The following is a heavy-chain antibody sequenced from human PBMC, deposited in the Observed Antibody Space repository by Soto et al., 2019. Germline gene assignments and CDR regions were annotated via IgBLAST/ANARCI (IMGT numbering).Heavy chain of an antibody. CDR3: GKDRDGGSYFDLPDSFDV. J-gene: IGHJ3*01. Sequence: EMLLVESGGDLVQPDRSLKLSCAASGFTFDDYPMHWVRQRPGKGLEWVSTISWNSDKIAYADSVKGRFTVSRDNAKNSLYLQMNSLRVDDTALYYCGKDRDGGSYFDLPDSFDVWGQGTGVTVSS. D-gene: IGHD1-26*01. V-gene: IGHV3-9*01. CDR2: ISWNSDKI. CDR1: GFTFDDYP.